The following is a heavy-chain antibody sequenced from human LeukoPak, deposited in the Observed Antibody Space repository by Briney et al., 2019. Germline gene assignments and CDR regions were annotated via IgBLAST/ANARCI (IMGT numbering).Heavy chain of an antibody. CDR1: GFTVSSNY. CDR2: IYSGGST. D-gene: IGHD3-10*01. CDR3: ARSCYGSGGYCNWFDP. Sequence: GGSLRLSCAASGFTVSSNYMSWVRQAPGKGLEWVSVIYSGGSTYYADSVKGRFTISRDNSKNTLYLQMNSLRAEDTAVYYCARSCYGSGGYCNWFDPWGQGTLVTVSS. V-gene: IGHV3-53*01. J-gene: IGHJ5*02.